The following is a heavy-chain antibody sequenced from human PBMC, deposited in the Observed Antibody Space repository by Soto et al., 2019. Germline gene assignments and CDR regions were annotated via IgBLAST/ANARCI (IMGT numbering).Heavy chain of an antibody. D-gene: IGHD6-19*01. Sequence: QVQLVESGGGVVQPGRSLRLSCAASGFTFSSYAMHWVRQAPGKGLEWVAVISYDGSNKYYADSVKGRFTISRDNSKTTLYLQMNSLRAEDTAVYYCARVHYSSGWYYDYWGQGTLVTVSS. CDR1: GFTFSSYA. V-gene: IGHV3-30-3*01. CDR2: ISYDGSNK. CDR3: ARVHYSSGWYYDY. J-gene: IGHJ4*02.